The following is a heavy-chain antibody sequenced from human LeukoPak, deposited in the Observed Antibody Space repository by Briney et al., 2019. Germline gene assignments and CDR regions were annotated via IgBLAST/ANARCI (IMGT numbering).Heavy chain of an antibody. CDR1: RFTFSSYG. CDR3: ARSHDCSSTSCLLDY. D-gene: IGHD2-2*01. J-gene: IGHJ4*02. CDR2: IWYDGSNK. Sequence: QSGRSLRLSCAASRFTFSSYGMHWVRQAPGKGLEWVAVIWYDGSNKYYADSVKGRFTISRDNSKNTLYLQMNSLRAEDTAVYYCARSHDCSSTSCLLDYWGQGTLVTVSS. V-gene: IGHV3-33*08.